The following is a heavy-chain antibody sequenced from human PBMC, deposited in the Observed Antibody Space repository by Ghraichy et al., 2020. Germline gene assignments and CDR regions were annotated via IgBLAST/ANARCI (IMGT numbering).Heavy chain of an antibody. CDR3: ARGKIQLWLWDY. Sequence: TLSLTCTVSGGSVSSGSYYWSWIRQPPGKGLEWIGYIYYSGSTNYNPSLKSRVTISVDTSKNQFSLKLSSVTAADTAVYYCARGKIQLWLWDYWGQGTLVTVSS. J-gene: IGHJ4*02. CDR2: IYYSGST. D-gene: IGHD5-18*01. CDR1: GGSVSSGSYY. V-gene: IGHV4-61*01.